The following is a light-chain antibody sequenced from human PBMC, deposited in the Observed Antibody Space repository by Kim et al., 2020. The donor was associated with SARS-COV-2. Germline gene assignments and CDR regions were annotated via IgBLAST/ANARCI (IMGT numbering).Light chain of an antibody. CDR3: QKYNSAPWT. J-gene: IGKJ1*01. CDR1: QVISNS. Sequence: ASVGDRVTITCRASQVISNSLAWYQQKPGKVPKLLIFAASTLQSGVPSRFSGSGSGTEFTLTITSLQPEDVATYFCQKYNSAPWTFGPGTKVDIK. CDR2: AAS. V-gene: IGKV1-27*01.